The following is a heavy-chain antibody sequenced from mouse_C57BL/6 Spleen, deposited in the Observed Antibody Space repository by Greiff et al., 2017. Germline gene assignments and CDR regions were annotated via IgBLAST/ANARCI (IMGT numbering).Heavy chain of an antibody. CDR2: ISSGSSTI. Sequence: VQLKESGGGLVKPGGSLKLSCAASGFTFSDYGMHWVRQAPEKGLEWVAYISSGSSTIYYADTVKGRFTISRDNAKNTLFLQMTSLRSEDTAMYYCARGPTVQDYWGQGTSVTVSS. V-gene: IGHV5-17*01. D-gene: IGHD4-1*02. CDR3: ARGPTVQDY. J-gene: IGHJ4*01. CDR1: GFTFSDYG.